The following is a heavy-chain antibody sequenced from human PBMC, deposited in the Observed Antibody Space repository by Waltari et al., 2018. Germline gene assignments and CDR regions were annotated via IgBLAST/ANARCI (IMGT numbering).Heavy chain of an antibody. J-gene: IGHJ4*02. Sequence: QLQLQESGPGLVKPSETLSFTCTVSGGSISSSSYYWGWIRQPPGQGLEWIGSIYYSGSTYYNPSLKSRVTISVDTSKNQFSRKLSAVTAADTAVYYCATKRESSASGFDYWGQGTLVTVSS. CDR2: IYYSGST. V-gene: IGHV4-39*01. CDR1: GGSISSSSYY. D-gene: IGHD6-19*01. CDR3: ATKRESSASGFDY.